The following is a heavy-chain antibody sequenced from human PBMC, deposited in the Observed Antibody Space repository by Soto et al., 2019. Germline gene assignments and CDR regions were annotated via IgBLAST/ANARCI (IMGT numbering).Heavy chain of an antibody. CDR2: LYGNGGGI. CDR1: GFTFSTYA. Sequence: EVQLLESGGDLVQPGGSLRLSCAASGFTFSTYAMSWVRQAPGKGLEWVSGLYGNGGGINYADSVKGRFTISRDNSNNMLYLQMHSLRAEDTAVYYCAKDRQPDGLWPFDHWGQGTLVTVSS. J-gene: IGHJ4*02. CDR3: AKDRQPDGLWPFDH. D-gene: IGHD2-8*01. V-gene: IGHV3-23*01.